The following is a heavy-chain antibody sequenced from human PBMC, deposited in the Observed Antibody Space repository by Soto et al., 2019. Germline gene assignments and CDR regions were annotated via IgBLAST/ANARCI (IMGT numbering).Heavy chain of an antibody. CDR2: ISGSGGST. CDR3: AKTGDDYGDYVNWFDP. D-gene: IGHD4-17*01. J-gene: IGHJ5*02. Sequence: GGSLRLSCAASGFTFSSYAMSWVRQAPGKGLEWVSAISGSGGSTYYADSVKGRFTISRDNSKNTLYLQMNSLRAEDTAVYYSAKTGDDYGDYVNWFDPWGQGTLVTVSS. V-gene: IGHV3-23*01. CDR1: GFTFSSYA.